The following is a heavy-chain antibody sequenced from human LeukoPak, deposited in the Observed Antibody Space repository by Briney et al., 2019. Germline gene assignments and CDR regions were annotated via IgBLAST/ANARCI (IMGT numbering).Heavy chain of an antibody. CDR3: AREYSYGNYFDY. Sequence: GGSLRLSCAASGFTFDDYAMHWVRQAPGKGLEWVAVISYDGSNKYYADSVKGRFTISRDNSKNTLYLQMNSLRAEDTAVYYCAREYSYGNYFDYWGQGTLVTVSS. CDR2: ISYDGSNK. CDR1: GFTFDDYA. J-gene: IGHJ4*02. D-gene: IGHD5-18*01. V-gene: IGHV3-30-3*01.